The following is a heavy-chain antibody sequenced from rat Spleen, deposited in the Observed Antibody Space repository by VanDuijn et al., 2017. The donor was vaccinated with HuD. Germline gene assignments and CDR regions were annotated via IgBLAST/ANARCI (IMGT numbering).Heavy chain of an antibody. CDR2: ISSGGGGT. V-gene: IGHV5-17*01. D-gene: IGHD1-10*01. CDR3: ARHYNNYGVMDA. J-gene: IGHJ4*01. CDR1: GFTLSDYA. Sequence: EVQLVESDGGLVQPGRSLKLSCAASGFTLSDYAMAWVRQAPKKGLEWVATISSGGGGTYYPDSVKGRFTISRDNAKSTLYLQMNSLRSEDTATYYCARHYNNYGVMDAWGQGASVTVSS.